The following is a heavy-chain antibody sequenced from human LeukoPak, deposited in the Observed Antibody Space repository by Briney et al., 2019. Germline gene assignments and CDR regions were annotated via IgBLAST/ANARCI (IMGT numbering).Heavy chain of an antibody. CDR2: INHSGST. J-gene: IGHJ4*02. CDR3: ARAFSYGYSPSDY. CDR1: GGSCSGYY. V-gene: IGHV4-34*01. Sequence: SETLSLTCAVYGGSCSGYYWSWIRQPPGKGLEWIGEINHSGSTNYNPSLKSRVTISVDTSKNQFSLKLSSVTAADTAVYYCARAFSYGYSPSDYWGQGTLVTVSS. D-gene: IGHD5-18*01.